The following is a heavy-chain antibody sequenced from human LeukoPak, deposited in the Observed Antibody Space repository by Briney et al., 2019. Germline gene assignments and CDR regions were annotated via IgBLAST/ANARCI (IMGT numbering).Heavy chain of an antibody. Sequence: SETLSLTCTVSGGSISSYYWSWIRQPAGKGLEWIGRIYTSGSTNYNPSLKSRVTMSVDTSKNQFSPKLSSVTAADTAVYYCGGCSGGSCYSIPGMDVWGQGTTVTVSS. CDR2: IYTSGST. V-gene: IGHV4-4*07. J-gene: IGHJ6*02. CDR3: GGCSGGSCYSIPGMDV. CDR1: GGSISSYY. D-gene: IGHD2-15*01.